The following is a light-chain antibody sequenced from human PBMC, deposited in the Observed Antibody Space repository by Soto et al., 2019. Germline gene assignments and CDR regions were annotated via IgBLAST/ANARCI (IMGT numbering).Light chain of an antibody. V-gene: IGKV3-15*01. Sequence: EIVMTQSPATLSVSPGERATLSCRANQSVSSNLAWYQQKPGQTPRLLIYGASTRAIGIPARFSGSGSGTEFTLTISSLQSEDFAVYYCQQYNKWLWTFGQGPNVEI. CDR2: GAS. CDR3: QQYNKWLWT. CDR1: QSVSSN. J-gene: IGKJ1*01.